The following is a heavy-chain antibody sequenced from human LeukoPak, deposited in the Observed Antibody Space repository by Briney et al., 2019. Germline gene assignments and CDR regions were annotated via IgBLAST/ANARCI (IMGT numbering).Heavy chain of an antibody. CDR1: GFTFSSYA. J-gene: IGHJ4*01. CDR3: AKGIYSSGWSYFDY. V-gene: IGHV3-33*03. D-gene: IGHD6-19*01. CDR2: IWFDGSKQ. Sequence: PERSLRLSCAASGFTFSSYAMNWVRQAPGKGLEWVAIIWFDGSKQYYADSVKGRFTISRDNSKNTVILQMHSLRADDTALYYCAKGIYSSGWSYFDYWGHGTLVTVSS.